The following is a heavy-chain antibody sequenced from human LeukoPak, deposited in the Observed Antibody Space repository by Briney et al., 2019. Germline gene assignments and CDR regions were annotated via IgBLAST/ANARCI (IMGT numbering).Heavy chain of an antibody. CDR3: ARSRFGESYYYYYGMDV. D-gene: IGHD3-10*01. Sequence: SETLSLTCTVSGGSISSYYWSWIRQPPGKGLEWIGYIYCSGSTNYNPSLKSRVTISVDTSKNQFSLKLSSVTAADTAVYYCARSRFGESYYYYYGMDVWGQGTTVTVSS. CDR2: IYCSGST. V-gene: IGHV4-59*08. CDR1: GGSISSYY. J-gene: IGHJ6*02.